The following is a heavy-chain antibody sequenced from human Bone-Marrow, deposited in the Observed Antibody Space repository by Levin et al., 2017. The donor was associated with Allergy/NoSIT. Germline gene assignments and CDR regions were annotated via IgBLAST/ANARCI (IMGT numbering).Heavy chain of an antibody. CDR3: ARVRDYFRWFDP. V-gene: IGHV4-30-2*06. CDR1: GDSIATGGYS. CDR2: IYHTGTT. D-gene: IGHD3-10*02. Sequence: SETLSLTCVVSGDSIATGGYSWSWVRQSPGKGLEWLGYIYHTGTTHYNPSLKTRVAMSVDRSKNQFTLQMTSVTAADSAMYYCARVRDYFRWFDPWGQGTLVTVSS. J-gene: IGHJ5*02.